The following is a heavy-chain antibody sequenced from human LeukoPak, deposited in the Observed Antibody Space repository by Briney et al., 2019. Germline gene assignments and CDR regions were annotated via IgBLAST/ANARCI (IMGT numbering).Heavy chain of an antibody. Sequence: GESLRLSCAASGFTFSSHDMHWVRQAPGKGLEWVAAISYDGSKQLYADSVKGRFTISRDNSKNTLNLQMNSLRAEDTAVYYCAKGDAFDIWGQGTMVTVSS. CDR2: ISYDGSKQ. V-gene: IGHV3-30*18. J-gene: IGHJ3*02. CDR1: GFTFSSHD. CDR3: AKGDAFDI.